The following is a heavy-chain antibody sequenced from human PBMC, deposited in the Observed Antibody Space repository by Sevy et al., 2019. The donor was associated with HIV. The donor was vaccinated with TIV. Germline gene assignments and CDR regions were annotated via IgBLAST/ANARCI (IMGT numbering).Heavy chain of an antibody. Sequence: GGSLRLSCAASGFTFSSYAMHWVRQAPGKGLEWVAVISYDGSNKYYAYSVKGRFTISRDNSKNTLYLQMNSLRAEDTAVYYCARDSYCGGDCYPNLFDYWGQGTLVTVSS. CDR3: ARDSYCGGDCYPNLFDY. V-gene: IGHV3-30-3*01. CDR2: ISYDGSNK. J-gene: IGHJ4*02. CDR1: GFTFSSYA. D-gene: IGHD2-21*02.